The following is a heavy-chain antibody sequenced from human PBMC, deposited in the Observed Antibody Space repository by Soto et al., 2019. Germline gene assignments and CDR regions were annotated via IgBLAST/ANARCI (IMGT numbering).Heavy chain of an antibody. CDR3: ARGSLERSSSWWFDP. Sequence: QLQLQESGSGLVKPSQTLSLTCAVSGGSISSGGYSWSWIRQPPGKGLEWIGYIYHSGSTYYNPSLESRVTISVDRSKNQFSLKLSSVTAADTAVYYCARGSLERSSSWWFDPWGQGTLVTVSS. CDR1: GGSISSGGYS. CDR2: IYHSGST. J-gene: IGHJ5*02. V-gene: IGHV4-30-2*01. D-gene: IGHD6-6*01.